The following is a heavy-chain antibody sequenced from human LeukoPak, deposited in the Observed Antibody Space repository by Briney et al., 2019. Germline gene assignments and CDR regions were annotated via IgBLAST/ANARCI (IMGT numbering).Heavy chain of an antibody. CDR2: IYPGDSDT. CDR3: ARLYDILTGNSFDY. D-gene: IGHD3-9*01. V-gene: IGHV5-51*01. Sequence: GESLKISCKGAGYSFTSYLIGWVRQMPVKGLEWVGIIYPGDSDTRYSPSFQGQVTVSADKSISTAYLQWSSLKASDTAMYYCARLYDILTGNSFDYWGQGTLVTVSS. CDR1: GYSFTSYL. J-gene: IGHJ4*02.